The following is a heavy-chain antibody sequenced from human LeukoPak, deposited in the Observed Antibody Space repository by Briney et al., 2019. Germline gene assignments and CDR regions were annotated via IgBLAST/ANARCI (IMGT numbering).Heavy chain of an antibody. V-gene: IGHV4-39*07. CDR2: IYYSGST. D-gene: IGHD4-17*01. CDR3: ARGDYAASFDP. J-gene: IGHJ5*02. CDR1: GGSISSSSYY. Sequence: PSETLSLTCTVSGGSISSSSYYWGWIRQPPGKGLEWIGSIYYSGSTYYNPSLKSRVTISVDTSKNQFSLKLSSVTAADTAVYYCARGDYAASFDPWGQGTLVTVSS.